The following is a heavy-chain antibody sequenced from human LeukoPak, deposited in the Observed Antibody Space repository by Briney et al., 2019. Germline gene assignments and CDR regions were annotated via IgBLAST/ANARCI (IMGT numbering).Heavy chain of an antibody. J-gene: IGHJ4*02. CDR2: IYYSGST. CDR3: ARSGDTAMAYGY. D-gene: IGHD5-18*01. V-gene: IGHV4-59*08. CDR1: GGSFSGYY. Sequence: PSETLSLTCAVYGGSFSGYYWSWIRQPPGKGLEWIGYIYYSGSTNYNPSLKSRVTISVDTSKNQFSLKLSSVTAADTAVYYCARSGDTAMAYGYWGQGTLVTVSS.